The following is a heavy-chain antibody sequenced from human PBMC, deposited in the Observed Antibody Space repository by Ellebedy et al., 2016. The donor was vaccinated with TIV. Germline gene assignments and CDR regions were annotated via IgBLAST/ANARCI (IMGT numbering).Heavy chain of an antibody. CDR3: ARGLTTVTPGRVDY. J-gene: IGHJ4*02. D-gene: IGHD4-11*01. Sequence: PGGSLRLSCAASGFTFSSYWMSWVRQAPGRGLEWVANIKQDGREKNYVDSVEGRFTISRDNAKNSLYLQMNSLRAEDTALYYCARGLTTVTPGRVDYWGQGTLVTVSS. CDR1: GFTFSSYW. CDR2: IKQDGREK. V-gene: IGHV3-7*04.